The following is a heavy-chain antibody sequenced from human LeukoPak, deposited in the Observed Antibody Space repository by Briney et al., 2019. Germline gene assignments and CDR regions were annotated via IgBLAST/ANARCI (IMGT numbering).Heavy chain of an antibody. CDR1: GFTFSSYA. Sequence: PGGSLRLSCAASGFTFSSYAMSWVRQAPGKGLEWVSTISGSGDSTYYADSVKGRFTISRDNSKNTLYLQMNSLRAEDTALYHCARTPYDSSGYYCDYWGQGTLVTVSS. D-gene: IGHD3-22*01. V-gene: IGHV3-23*01. CDR2: ISGSGDST. J-gene: IGHJ4*02. CDR3: ARTPYDSSGYYCDY.